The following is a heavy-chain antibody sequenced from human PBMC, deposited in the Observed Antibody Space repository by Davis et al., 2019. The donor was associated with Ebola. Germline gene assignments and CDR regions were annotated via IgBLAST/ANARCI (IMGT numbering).Heavy chain of an antibody. D-gene: IGHD6-19*01. J-gene: IGHJ4*02. CDR2: ISAYNGNT. Sequence: AASVKVSCKASGYTFTNYGINWVRQAPGQGLEWMGWISAYNGNTNYAQKLQGRVTMTTDTSTSTAYMELRSLRSDDTAVYYCARDLGIAVAGTEFDYWGQGTLVTVSS. V-gene: IGHV1-18*04. CDR1: GYTFTNYG. CDR3: ARDLGIAVAGTEFDY.